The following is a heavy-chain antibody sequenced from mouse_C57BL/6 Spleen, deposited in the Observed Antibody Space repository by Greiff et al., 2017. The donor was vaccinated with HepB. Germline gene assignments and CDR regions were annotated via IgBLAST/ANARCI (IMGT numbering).Heavy chain of an antibody. Sequence: QVQLQQSGAELVKPGASVKISCKASGYAFSSYWMNWVKQRPGKGLEWIGQIYPGDGDTNYNGKFKGKATLTADKSSSTAYMQLSSLTSEDSAVYFCARSSHYDYDGAVDDWGQGTTVTVAS. D-gene: IGHD2-4*01. V-gene: IGHV1-80*01. CDR3: ARSSHYDYDGAVDD. CDR2: IYPGDGDT. J-gene: IGHJ4*01. CDR1: GYAFSSYW.